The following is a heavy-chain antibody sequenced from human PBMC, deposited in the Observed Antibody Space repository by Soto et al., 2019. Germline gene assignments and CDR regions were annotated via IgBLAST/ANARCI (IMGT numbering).Heavy chain of an antibody. J-gene: IGHJ4*02. CDR2: IIPIFGTA. V-gene: IGHV1-69*13. CDR3: ARDKGGYSYGYFDY. D-gene: IGHD5-18*01. Sequence: SVKVSCKASGGTFSSYAISWVRQAPGQGLEWMGGIIPIFGTANYAQKFQGRVTITADESTSTAYMELSSLRSEDTAVYYCARDKGGYSYGYFDYWGQGTLVTVSS. CDR1: GGTFSSYA.